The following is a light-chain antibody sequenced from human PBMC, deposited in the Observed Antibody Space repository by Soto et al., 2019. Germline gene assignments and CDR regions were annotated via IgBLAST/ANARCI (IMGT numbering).Light chain of an antibody. CDR3: ASWDDSLNGWV. CDR2: SDN. V-gene: IGLV1-44*01. CDR1: SSDIGSNT. J-gene: IGLJ3*02. Sequence: HSVLTQPPSASGTPGQRVAISCSGSSSDIGSNTVNWYQHLPGTAPQLLMYSDNQRPSGVPDRFSGSKSGTSASLAISGLQSEDEGDYYCASWDDSLNGWVFGGGTKLTVL.